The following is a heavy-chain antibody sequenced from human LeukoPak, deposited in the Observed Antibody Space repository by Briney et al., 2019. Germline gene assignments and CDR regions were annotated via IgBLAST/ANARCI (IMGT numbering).Heavy chain of an antibody. V-gene: IGHV3-30-3*01. CDR2: KSFDGDNE. Sequence: PGGSLRLSCEASGFTFSSYAIHWVRQAPGKGLEWVALKSFDGDNEYYADSVKGRFSITRTDSENRLYLRMSSLRPEDTSVYYCASGEKLANLSSLDSWGQGTLVIVSS. D-gene: IGHD4-17*01. J-gene: IGHJ4*02. CDR1: GFTFSSYA. CDR3: ASGEKLANLSSLDS.